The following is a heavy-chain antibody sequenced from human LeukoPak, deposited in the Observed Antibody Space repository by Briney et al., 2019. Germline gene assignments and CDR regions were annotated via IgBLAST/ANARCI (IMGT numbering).Heavy chain of an antibody. Sequence: SETLSLTCTVSGGSISSYYWSWIRQPPGKGLEWIGYIYYSGSTNYNPSLKSRVTISVDTSKNQFSLKLSSVTAADTAVYYCARQPVSGYYYDSSGPNDAFDIWGQGTMVTVSS. D-gene: IGHD3-22*01. J-gene: IGHJ3*02. V-gene: IGHV4-59*08. CDR3: ARQPVSGYYYDSSGPNDAFDI. CDR2: IYYSGST. CDR1: GGSISSYY.